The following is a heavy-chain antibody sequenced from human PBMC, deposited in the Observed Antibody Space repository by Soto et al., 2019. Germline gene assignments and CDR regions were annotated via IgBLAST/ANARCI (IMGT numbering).Heavy chain of an antibody. D-gene: IGHD3-22*01. Sequence: QVRLLQSGAVAMKTGASVELSCEASGYSFTSHVIHWLRQAPGERLEWLGWIKPGTGATKYLQKLQDRVTISRDTSANIVNFEMRSLRSEDTAVYYCARGYYYDSSGYYLDHWGKGTMVTVSS. V-gene: IGHV1-3*01. CDR2: IKPGTGAT. CDR1: GYSFTSHV. CDR3: ARGYYYDSSGYYLDH. J-gene: IGHJ4*02.